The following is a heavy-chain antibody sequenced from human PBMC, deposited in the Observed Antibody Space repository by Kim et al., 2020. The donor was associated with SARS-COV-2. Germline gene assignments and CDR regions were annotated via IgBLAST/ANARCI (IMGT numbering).Heavy chain of an antibody. V-gene: IGHV3-48*03. Sequence: GGSLRLSCAASGFTFSSYKMNWVRQAPGKGLEWVSYIIGSDTTIYYADSVRGRFTISRDNDKNSLYLQMNSLRAEDTAVYYCSRGPNNSPFDCWGQGTLVTVSS. CDR2: IIGSDTTI. D-gene: IGHD1-1*01. CDR3: SRGPNNSPFDC. J-gene: IGHJ4*02. CDR1: GFTFSSYK.